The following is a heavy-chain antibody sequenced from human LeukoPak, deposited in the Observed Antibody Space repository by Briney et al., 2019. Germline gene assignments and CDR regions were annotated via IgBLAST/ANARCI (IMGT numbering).Heavy chain of an antibody. J-gene: IGHJ4*02. V-gene: IGHV4-39*01. CDR2: IYYSGST. CDR1: GGSISSSSYY. Sequence: PSETLSLTCTVSGGSISSSSYYWGWIRQPPGKGQEWIGSIYYSGSTYYNPSLKSRVTISVDTSKNQFSLKLSSVTAADTAVYYCARHSRRSDYWGQGTLVTVSS. CDR3: ARHSRRSDY.